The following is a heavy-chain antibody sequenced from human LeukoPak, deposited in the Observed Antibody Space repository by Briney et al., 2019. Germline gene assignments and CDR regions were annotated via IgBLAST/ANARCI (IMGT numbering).Heavy chain of an antibody. CDR3: TRLGIAATIDY. V-gene: IGHV4-59*08. CDR2: IYYGGST. J-gene: IGHJ4*02. D-gene: IGHD6-13*01. Sequence: PSETLSLTCTVSGGSTISSYWCWIRPPPGKGRDWIEYIYYGGSTNYNPTLKSRVTISVDTSKNRFSLKLSSVTAADTAVYYCTRLGIAATIDYWDQGTLVTVSS. CDR1: GGSTISSY.